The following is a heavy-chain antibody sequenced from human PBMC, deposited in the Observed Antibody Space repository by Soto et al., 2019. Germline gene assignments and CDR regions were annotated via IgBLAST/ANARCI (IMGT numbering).Heavy chain of an antibody. Sequence: SETLSLTCTVSGGSISSSSYYWGWIRQPPGKGLEWIGSIYYSGSTYYNPSLKSRVTISVDTSKNQFSLKLSSVTAADTAVYYCARRDSGGFHYYYMDVWGKGTTVTVSS. V-gene: IGHV4-39*01. CDR3: ARRDSGGFHYYYMDV. CDR1: GGSISSSSYY. D-gene: IGHD5-12*01. CDR2: IYYSGST. J-gene: IGHJ6*03.